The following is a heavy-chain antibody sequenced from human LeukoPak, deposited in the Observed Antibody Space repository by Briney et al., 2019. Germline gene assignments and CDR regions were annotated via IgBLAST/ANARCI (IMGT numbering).Heavy chain of an antibody. V-gene: IGHV3-23*01. CDR3: AKGVYYYDSSGYYQSYFDY. CDR2: TGVSGS. Sequence: GGSLRLSCAASGFTFSSSAMTWVRQVLGKGLEWVSTTGVSGSYYADSVKGRFTISRDNSKNSLYLQMNSLRVEDTALYYCAKGVYYYDSSGYYQSYFDYWGQGTLVTVSS. J-gene: IGHJ4*02. D-gene: IGHD3-22*01. CDR1: GFTFSSSA.